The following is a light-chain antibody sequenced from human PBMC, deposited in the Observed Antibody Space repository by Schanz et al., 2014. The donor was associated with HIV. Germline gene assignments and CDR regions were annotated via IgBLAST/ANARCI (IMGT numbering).Light chain of an antibody. V-gene: IGLV2-8*01. CDR1: SSDVGVYNY. J-gene: IGLJ2*01. CDR2: EVT. CDR3: CSYTGSGTLV. Sequence: QSALTQPPFASGSLGQSVTISCTGTSSDVGVYNYVSWYQQHPGRAPKLMIYEVTKRPSGVPDRFSGSKSGNTASLTVSGLQAEDEADYYCCSYTGSGTLVFGGGTKVTVL.